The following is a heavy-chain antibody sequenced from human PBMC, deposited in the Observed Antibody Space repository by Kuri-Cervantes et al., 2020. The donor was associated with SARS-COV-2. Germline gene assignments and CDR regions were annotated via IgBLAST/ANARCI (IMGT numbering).Heavy chain of an antibody. CDR2: ISSSSTI. V-gene: IGHV3-48*04. D-gene: IGHD3-10*01. CDR3: ARDRPSNYYGSGSSLDAFDI. Sequence: GGSLRLSCAASGFTFSSYSMNWVRQAPGKGLEWVSYISSSSTIYYADSVKGRFTISRDNAKNSLYLQMNSLRAEDTAVYYCARDRPSNYYGSGSSLDAFDIWGQGTMVTVSS. CDR1: GFTFSSYS. J-gene: IGHJ3*02.